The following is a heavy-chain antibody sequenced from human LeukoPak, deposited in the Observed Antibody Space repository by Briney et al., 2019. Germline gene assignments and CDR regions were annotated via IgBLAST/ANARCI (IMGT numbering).Heavy chain of an antibody. V-gene: IGHV1-2*06. CDR3: AGEDNSSGYRPFDI. CDR1: GYTFTGYY. D-gene: IGHD3-22*01. Sequence: ASVKVSCKASGYTFTGYYIHWVRQAPGQGLEWMGRINPNNGGTNYAQKFQGRVTMTRDMSMSTAYMELSRLRSVDTAVYYCAGEDNSSGYRPFDIWGQGQWSPSLQ. CDR2: INPNNGGT. J-gene: IGHJ3*02.